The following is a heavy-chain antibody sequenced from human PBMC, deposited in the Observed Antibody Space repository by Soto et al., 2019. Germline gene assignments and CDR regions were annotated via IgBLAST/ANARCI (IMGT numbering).Heavy chain of an antibody. CDR3: AIFGCWSGYHSLVDF. V-gene: IGHV3-30*02. D-gene: IGHD3-3*01. J-gene: IGHJ1*01. Sequence: PGGSLRLSCAASGFTFSTYGIPWVRQAPGKGMEWVAVIWHDGSNKYYADSVKGRFTISRDNSKSTLYLQMDSLRAEDTALYYCAIFGCWSGYHSLVDFWGQGTLDLVSS. CDR2: IWHDGSNK. CDR1: GFTFSTYG.